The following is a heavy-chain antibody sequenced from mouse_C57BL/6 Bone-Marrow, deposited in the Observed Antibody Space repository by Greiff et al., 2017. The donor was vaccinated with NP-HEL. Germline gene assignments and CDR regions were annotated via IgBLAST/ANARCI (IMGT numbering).Heavy chain of an antibody. Sequence: VQLQQSGPELVKPGASVKISCKASGYTFTDYYINWVKQRPGQGLEWIGYINPSSGYTKYNQKFKDKATLTADKSSSTAYMQLSSLTYEDSAVYYCARSKDYSYYFDYWGQGTTLTVSS. CDR3: ARSKDYSYYFDY. D-gene: IGHD1-1*01. V-gene: IGHV1-7*01. J-gene: IGHJ2*01. CDR1: GYTFTDYY. CDR2: INPSSGYT.